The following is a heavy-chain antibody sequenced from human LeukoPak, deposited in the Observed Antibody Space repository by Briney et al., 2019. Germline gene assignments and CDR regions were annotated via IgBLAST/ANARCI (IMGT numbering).Heavy chain of an antibody. CDR3: ARDSYDFWSGYSKGYN. J-gene: IGHJ6*04. Sequence: GGSLRLSCAASGFTFSSYSMNWVRQAPWKGLEWVSSISSSNSYIYYADSVKGRFTISRDNAKNSLYLQMNSLRAEDTAVYYCARDSYDFWSGYSKGYNWGNGTTVTVSS. CDR2: ISSSNSYI. CDR1: GFTFSSYS. V-gene: IGHV3-21*01. D-gene: IGHD3-3*01.